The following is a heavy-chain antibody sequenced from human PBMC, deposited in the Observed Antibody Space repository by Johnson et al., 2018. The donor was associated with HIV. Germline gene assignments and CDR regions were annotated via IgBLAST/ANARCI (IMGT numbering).Heavy chain of an antibody. D-gene: IGHD5-24*01. V-gene: IGHV3-23*04. J-gene: IGHJ3*02. CDR2: ISGSGGST. CDR3: ARNIEMATVGAFDI. Sequence: VQLVESGGDLVQPGGSLRLSCAASGFAFSSYAMTWVRQAPGKGLEWVSTISGSGGSTYYADSVKGQFTISRDNAKNSLYLQMNSLRAEDTAVYWCARNIEMATVGAFDIWGPGTKVSVSS. CDR1: GFAFSSYA.